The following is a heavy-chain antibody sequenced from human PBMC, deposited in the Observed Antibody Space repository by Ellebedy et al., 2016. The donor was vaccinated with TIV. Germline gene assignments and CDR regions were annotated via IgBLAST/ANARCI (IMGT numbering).Heavy chain of an antibody. J-gene: IGHJ3*02. CDR1: RGTFSSYA. CDR2: IIPIFGTA. CDR3: ARDRVQLSLGAFDI. D-gene: IGHD5-18*01. Sequence: SVKVSXKASRGTFSSYAISWVRQAPGQGLEWMGGIIPIFGTANYAQKFQGRVTITADESTSTAYMELSSLRSEDTAVYYCARDRVQLSLGAFDIWGQGTMVTVSS. V-gene: IGHV1-69*13.